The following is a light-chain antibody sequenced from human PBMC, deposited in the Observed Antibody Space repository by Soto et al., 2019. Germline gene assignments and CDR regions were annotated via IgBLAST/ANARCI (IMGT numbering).Light chain of an antibody. V-gene: IGLV2-23*01. Sequence: QSALTQPASVSGSPGQSITISCTGTSSDVGSYNLVSWYQQHPGKAPKLMIYEGSKRPSGVSNRFSGSKSGNTASLTISGLQAEDEADYYCCSYAGSSTSHVVFGGGTKAIVL. CDR3: CSYAGSSTSHVV. J-gene: IGLJ2*01. CDR2: EGS. CDR1: SSDVGSYNL.